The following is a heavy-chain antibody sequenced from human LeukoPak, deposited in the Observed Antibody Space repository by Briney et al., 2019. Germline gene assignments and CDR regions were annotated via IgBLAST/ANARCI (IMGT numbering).Heavy chain of an antibody. CDR3: ARTYGDYDYYYGMDV. CDR1: GITVSRHY. V-gene: IGHV3-66*01. CDR2: IDSGGST. D-gene: IGHD4-17*01. Sequence: GGSLRLSCAASGITVSRHYMTWVRQAPGKGLEWVSVIDSGGSTNSADSVKGRFSVSRDNSKNTLYLQMNSLRVEDTAVYYSARTYGDYDYYYGMDVWGQGTTVTVSS. J-gene: IGHJ6*01.